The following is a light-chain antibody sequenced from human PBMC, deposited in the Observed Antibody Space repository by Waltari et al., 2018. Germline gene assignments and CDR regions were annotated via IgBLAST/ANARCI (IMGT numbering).Light chain of an antibody. V-gene: IGKV3-15*01. Sequence: EIVMTQSPANLSVSPGERATLSCRASQSVSSNLAWYQQKPGQAPRLLIYGTSTRATGIPARFSGSGSGTEFTLTISSLQSEDFAVYYCQQYNNWPPLTFGGGTTVEIK. CDR1: QSVSSN. J-gene: IGKJ4*01. CDR3: QQYNNWPPLT. CDR2: GTS.